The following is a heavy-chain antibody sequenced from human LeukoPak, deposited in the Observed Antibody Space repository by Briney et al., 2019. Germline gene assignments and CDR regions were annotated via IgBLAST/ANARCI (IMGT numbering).Heavy chain of an antibody. D-gene: IGHD2-15*01. Sequence: ASVKVSCKASGYTFISYGFTWVRQAPGQGLEWMGWISVHNGNTKYAQKLQGRVTMTTDTSTSTAYMELRSLRSDDTAVYYCARRGSGGSSDYWGHGTLVTVSS. CDR1: GYTFISYG. J-gene: IGHJ4*01. V-gene: IGHV1-18*04. CDR3: ARRGSGGSSDY. CDR2: ISVHNGNT.